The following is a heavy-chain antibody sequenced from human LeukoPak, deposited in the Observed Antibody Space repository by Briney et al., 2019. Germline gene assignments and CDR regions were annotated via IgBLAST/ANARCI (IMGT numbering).Heavy chain of an antibody. CDR2: ISDDGSNK. Sequence: GGSLRLSCAASGFTFSSYTMHWVRQAPGKGPEWLAVISDDGSNKFYADSVKGRLTISRDNYKNTLYLQMNSLRAEDTAIYYCAKVTYGSGTYGAFDSWGQGTLVTVSS. J-gene: IGHJ4*02. CDR3: AKVTYGSGTYGAFDS. V-gene: IGHV3-30*04. CDR1: GFTFSSYT. D-gene: IGHD3-10*01.